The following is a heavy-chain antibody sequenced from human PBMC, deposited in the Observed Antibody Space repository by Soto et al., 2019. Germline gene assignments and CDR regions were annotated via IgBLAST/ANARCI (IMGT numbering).Heavy chain of an antibody. V-gene: IGHV4-34*01. CDR2: VNHSGST. CDR3: ARRFVVVVAATRGDWFDP. CDR1: DGSFSGYY. D-gene: IGHD2-15*01. J-gene: IGHJ5*02. Sequence: SLTLSLTCAVYDGSFSGYYWSWIRQTPGKGLEWIGEVNHSGSTNYNPSLKSRVTISVDTSKNHFSLKLSSVTAADTAVYYCARRFVVVVAATRGDWFDPWGQGTLVTVSS.